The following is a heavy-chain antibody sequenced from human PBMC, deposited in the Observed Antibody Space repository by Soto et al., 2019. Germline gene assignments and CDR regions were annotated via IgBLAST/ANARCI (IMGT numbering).Heavy chain of an antibody. D-gene: IGHD2-2*01. V-gene: IGHV5-10-1*01. CDR3: AREYCSSTSCYDQNWFDP. CDR1: GYSFTSYW. CDR2: IDPSDSYT. J-gene: IGHJ5*02. Sequence: PGESLKISCKGSGYSFTSYWISWVRQMPGKGLEWMGRIDPSDSYTNYSPSFQGHVTISADKSISTAYLQWSSLKASDTAMYYCAREYCSSTSCYDQNWFDPWGQGTLVTVSS.